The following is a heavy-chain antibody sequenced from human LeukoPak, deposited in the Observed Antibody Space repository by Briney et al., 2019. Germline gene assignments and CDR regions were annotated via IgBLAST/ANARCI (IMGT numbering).Heavy chain of an antibody. D-gene: IGHD5-12*01. J-gene: IGHJ5*02. CDR2: ISAYNGNT. V-gene: IGHV1-18*01. Sequence: ASVKVSCKASGYTFTSYGISWVRQAPGQGLEWMGWISAYNGNTNYAQKLQGRVTMTTDTSTSTAYMELRSLRSDDTAVYYCARRVAREKVDWFDPWGQGTLVTVSS. CDR1: GYTFTSYG. CDR3: ARRVAREKVDWFDP.